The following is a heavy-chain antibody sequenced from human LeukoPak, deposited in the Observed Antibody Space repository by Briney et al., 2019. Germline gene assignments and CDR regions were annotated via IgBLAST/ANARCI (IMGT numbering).Heavy chain of an antibody. D-gene: IGHD2-2*01. J-gene: IGHJ6*03. CDR1: GLTFSFYS. Sequence: PGGSLRLSCAASGLTFSFYSMNWVRQAPGKGLEWVSSISSKSNYIYYADSVKGRFTISRDNAKNSLYLQMNSLRAEDTAVYYCAREFLPAAAKYYYYYMDVWGKGATVTVSS. V-gene: IGHV3-21*01. CDR3: AREFLPAAAKYYYYYMDV. CDR2: ISSKSNYI.